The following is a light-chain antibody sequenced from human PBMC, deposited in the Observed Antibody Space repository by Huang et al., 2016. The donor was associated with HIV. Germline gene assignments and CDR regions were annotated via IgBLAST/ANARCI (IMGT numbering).Light chain of an antibody. CDR2: GAS. Sequence: VHLTQSPSSLSASVGDTVIISCRASQDSGTSLAWYQQKTWGAPKHLISGASTLQPGVPSRFSADSVGTYFTLFINNVQPEDFATYYCQQLHSYPITFGQGTRL. CDR1: QDSGTS. V-gene: IGKV1-13*02. CDR3: QQLHSYPIT. J-gene: IGKJ5*01.